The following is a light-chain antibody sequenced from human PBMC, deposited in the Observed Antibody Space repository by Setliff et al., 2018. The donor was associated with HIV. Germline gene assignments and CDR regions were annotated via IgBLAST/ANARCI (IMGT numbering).Light chain of an antibody. J-gene: IGLJ3*02. CDR2: GVT. Sequence: QSALAQPPSVSGSPGQSVTIPCTGTNSDVGGHNRVSWYQQPPGAAPKLLISGVTNRSSGVPDRFSGSKSGNTAFLTISGLQADDEGDFYCCSYASSSAWVFGGGTK. CDR3: CSYASSSAWV. V-gene: IGLV2-18*02. CDR1: NSDVGGHNR.